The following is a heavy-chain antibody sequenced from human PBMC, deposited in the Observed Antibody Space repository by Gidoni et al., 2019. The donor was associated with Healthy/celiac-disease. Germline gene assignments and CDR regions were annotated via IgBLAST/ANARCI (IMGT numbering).Heavy chain of an antibody. CDR1: GGSFSGYY. CDR3: ARTSGYYYYGMDV. J-gene: IGHJ6*02. D-gene: IGHD6-19*01. V-gene: IGHV4-34*01. Sequence: QAQLQQRGAGLLKHSETLPLTCAVHGGSFSGYYWSWIRPPPGKGLEWIGEINHSGSTNYNPSLKSRVTISVDTSKNQFSLKLSSVTAADTAVYYCARTSGYYYYGMDVWGQGTTVTVSS. CDR2: INHSGST.